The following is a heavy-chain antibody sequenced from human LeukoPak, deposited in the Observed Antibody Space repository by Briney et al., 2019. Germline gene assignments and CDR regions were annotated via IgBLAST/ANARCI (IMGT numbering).Heavy chain of an antibody. J-gene: IGHJ5*02. CDR2: IIPIFGTA. D-gene: IGHD2-2*01. V-gene: IGHV1-69*01. CDR3: AGSFRAIRNYCSSTSCYVSWFDP. CDR1: GGTFSSYA. Sequence: SVRVSCKASGGTFSSYAISWVRQAPGQGLEWMGGIIPIFGTANYAQKFQGRVTITADESTSTAYMELSSLRSEDTAVYYCAGSFRAIRNYCSSTSCYVSWFDPWGQGTLVTVSS.